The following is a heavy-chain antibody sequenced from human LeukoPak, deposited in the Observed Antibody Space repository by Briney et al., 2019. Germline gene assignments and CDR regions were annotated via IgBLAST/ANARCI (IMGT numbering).Heavy chain of an antibody. CDR3: ANRMDPAATDDAFDI. D-gene: IGHD2-2*01. V-gene: IGHV3-23*01. CDR1: GFTFSSYS. Sequence: GGSLRLSCAASGFTFSSYSMNWVRQAPGKGLEWVSDVSGSGGSTDYADSVKGRFTISRDNSKNTLYLQMNSLRAEDTAVYYCANRMDPAATDDAFDIWGQGTMVTVSS. J-gene: IGHJ3*02. CDR2: VSGSGGST.